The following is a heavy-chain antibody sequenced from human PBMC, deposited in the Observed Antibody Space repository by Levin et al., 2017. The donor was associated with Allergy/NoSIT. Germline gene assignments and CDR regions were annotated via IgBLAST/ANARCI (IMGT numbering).Heavy chain of an antibody. J-gene: IGHJ4*02. CDR1: GGSISSGGFH. Sequence: LRLSCTVSGGSISSGGFHWSWIRQHPGKGLEWIGYIDYSGNTYYNPSLKSRVTMSLDTSKNQFSLRLSSVTAADTAAYYCARDWAAARALDYWGQGALVTVSS. D-gene: IGHD6-6*01. CDR2: IDYSGNT. CDR3: ARDWAAARALDY. V-gene: IGHV4-31*03.